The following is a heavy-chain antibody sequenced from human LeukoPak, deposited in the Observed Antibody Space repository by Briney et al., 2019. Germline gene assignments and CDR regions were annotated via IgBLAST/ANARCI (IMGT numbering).Heavy chain of an antibody. CDR3: ARAHITMIVDFYYIDS. CDR1: GFTFSSYA. J-gene: IGHJ4*02. Sequence: PGRSLRLSCAASGFTFSSYAMHGVRQAPGKGVGWVAVISYDGSNKYYAGSVKGRFTISRDNSKNTLYLQMNSLRAEDTAVYYCARAHITMIVDFYYIDSSGQGTPVTVSS. D-gene: IGHD3-22*01. V-gene: IGHV3-30-3*01. CDR2: ISYDGSNK.